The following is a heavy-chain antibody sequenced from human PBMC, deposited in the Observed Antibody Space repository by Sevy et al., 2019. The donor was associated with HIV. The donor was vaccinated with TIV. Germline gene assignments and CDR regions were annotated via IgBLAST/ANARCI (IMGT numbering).Heavy chain of an antibody. CDR2: INPSGGST. D-gene: IGHD3-3*01. CDR1: GYTFTSYY. Sequence: ASVKVSCKASGYTFTSYYMHWVRQAPGQGLEWMGIINPSGGSTSYAQKFQGRVTMTRDTSTSTVYMELSSLRSEDTAVYYCAREKITIFGVAPQGWFDPWGQGTLVTVSS. V-gene: IGHV1-46*01. CDR3: AREKITIFGVAPQGWFDP. J-gene: IGHJ5*02.